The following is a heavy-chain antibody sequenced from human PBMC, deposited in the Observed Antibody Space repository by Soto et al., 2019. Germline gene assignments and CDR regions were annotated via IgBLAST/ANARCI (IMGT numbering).Heavy chain of an antibody. CDR1: GFTFSSYA. V-gene: IGHV3-64D*06. CDR2: ISSGGGTT. J-gene: IGHJ4*02. CDR3: VKDRYVDY. Sequence: PRGSLRLSCSVFGFTFSSYALHWVRQAPGTGLQYVSSISSGGGTTYYADSVKGRFTISRDNSKNTLYLQMSSLRVEDTAVYYCVKDRYVDYWGQGNRVTVSS.